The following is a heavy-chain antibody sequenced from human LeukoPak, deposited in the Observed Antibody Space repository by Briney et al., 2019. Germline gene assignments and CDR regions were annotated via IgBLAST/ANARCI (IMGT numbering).Heavy chain of an antibody. J-gene: IGHJ2*01. D-gene: IGHD6-6*01. V-gene: IGHV4-59*10. CDR1: GGSFSGYY. CDR3: ARVTGSSSFIYFWYFDL. CDR2: IYTSGST. Sequence: SETLSLTCAVYGGSFSGYYWSWIRQPAGKGLEWIGRIYTSGSTNYNPSLKSRVTISEDTSKNQLSLKLSSVTATDTAVYHCARVTGSSSFIYFWYFDLWGRGTLVTVSS.